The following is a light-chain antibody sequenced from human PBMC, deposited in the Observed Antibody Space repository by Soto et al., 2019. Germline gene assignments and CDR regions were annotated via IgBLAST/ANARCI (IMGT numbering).Light chain of an antibody. CDR2: GAS. V-gene: IGKV3-20*01. CDR3: QQYGSSGT. CDR1: HIISSN. Sequence: IVVTISPATLSVSTGERATLSCRASHIISSNLAWYQQKPGQAPRLLICGASNRATGIPDRFSGSGSGTDFTLTISRLEPEDFAVYYCQQYGSSGTFGQGTKVDI. J-gene: IGKJ1*01.